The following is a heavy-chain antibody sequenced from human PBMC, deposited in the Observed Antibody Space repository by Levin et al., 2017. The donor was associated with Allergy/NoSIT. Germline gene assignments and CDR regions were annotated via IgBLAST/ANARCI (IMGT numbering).Heavy chain of an antibody. D-gene: IGHD6-19*01. J-gene: IGHJ4*02. CDR3: AKDLGSSGWCFDY. V-gene: IGHV3-30*18. Sequence: PGGSLRLSCAASGFTFSSYGMHWVRQAPGKGLEWVAVISYDGSNKYYVDSVKGRFTISRDNSKNTLFLQMNSLRAEDTAVYYCAKDLGSSGWCFDYWGQGTLATVSS. CDR2: ISYDGSNK. CDR1: GFTFSSYG.